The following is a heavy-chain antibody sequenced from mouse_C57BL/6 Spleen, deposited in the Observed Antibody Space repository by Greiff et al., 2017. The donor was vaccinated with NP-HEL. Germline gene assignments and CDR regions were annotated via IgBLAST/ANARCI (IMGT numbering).Heavy chain of an antibody. CDR2: ISSGGSYT. CDR3: ARDSSGYKAY. D-gene: IGHD3-2*02. Sequence: EVQLQESGGDLVKPGGSLKLSCAASGFTFSSYGMSWVRQTPDKRLEWVATISSGGSYTYYPDSVKGRFTISRDNAKNTLYLQMSSLKSEDTAMYYCARDSSGYKAYWGQGTLVTVSA. V-gene: IGHV5-6*01. J-gene: IGHJ3*01. CDR1: GFTFSSYG.